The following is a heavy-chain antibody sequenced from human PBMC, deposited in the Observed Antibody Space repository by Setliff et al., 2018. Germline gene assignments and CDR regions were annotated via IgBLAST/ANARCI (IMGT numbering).Heavy chain of an antibody. V-gene: IGHV1-18*01. J-gene: IGHJ6*02. D-gene: IGHD3-22*01. CDR1: GYTFTRNG. CDR3: ASSVDYYDRSGYPYAMDA. Sequence: ASVKVSCKASGYTFTRNGINWVRQAPGQGLEWMGWISVYNGNTHYAQKFQGRVTMTTDTSTTTAYMDLRSLRSDDTAVYYCASSVDYYDRSGYPYAMDAWGQGTTVTVSS. CDR2: ISVYNGNT.